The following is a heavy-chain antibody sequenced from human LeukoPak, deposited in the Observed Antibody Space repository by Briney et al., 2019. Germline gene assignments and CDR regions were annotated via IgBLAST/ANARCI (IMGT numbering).Heavy chain of an antibody. V-gene: IGHV3-30*18. D-gene: IGHD1-26*01. CDR2: ISYDGSNK. Sequence: GGSLRLSCAASGFTFSSYSMNWLRQAPGKGLEWVAVISYDGSNKYYADSVKGRFTISRDNSKNTLYLQMNSLRAEDTAVYYCAKMGSIVGATGGGYFDYCGQGTLVTVSS. J-gene: IGHJ4*02. CDR3: AKMGSIVGATGGGYFDY. CDR1: GFTFSSYS.